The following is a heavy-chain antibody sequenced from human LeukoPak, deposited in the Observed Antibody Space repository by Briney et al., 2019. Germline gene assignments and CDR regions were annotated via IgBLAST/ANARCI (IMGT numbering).Heavy chain of an antibody. D-gene: IGHD3-10*01. CDR2: ISSNGGST. V-gene: IGHV3-64*01. CDR1: GFTLSSYA. Sequence: GGSLRLSCAAPGFTLSSYAVHWVRHAPGKGLESVSGISSNGGSTYYANSVKSRFTISRDNSKNTLYLQMGSLRAEDMAVYYCARGRGGYFDYWGQGTLVTVSS. CDR3: ARGRGGYFDY. J-gene: IGHJ4*02.